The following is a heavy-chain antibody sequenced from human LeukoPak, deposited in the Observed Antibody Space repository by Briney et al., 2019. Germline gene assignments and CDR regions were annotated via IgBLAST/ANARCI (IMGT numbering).Heavy chain of an antibody. CDR2: IYNSGTT. V-gene: IGHV4-61*08. Sequence: SETLSLACTASGGSVSSGDYYWSWIRQPPGKGLEWIGHIYNSGTTNYNPSLKSRVTISVDTSKNQFSLKLNSVTAADTAVYFCARHYRGMDGWGRGPTVTVS. CDR1: GGSVSSGDYY. J-gene: IGHJ6*01. CDR3: ARHYRGMDG. D-gene: IGHD4-11*01.